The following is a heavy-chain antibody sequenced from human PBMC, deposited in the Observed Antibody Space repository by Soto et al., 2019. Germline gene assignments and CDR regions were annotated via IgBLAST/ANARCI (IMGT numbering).Heavy chain of an antibody. CDR1: GGSISSSSYY. CDR2: IYYSGST. V-gene: IGHV4-39*01. Sequence: PSETLSLTCTVSGGSISSSSYYWGWIRQPPGKGLEWIGSIYYSGSTYYNPSLKSRVTISVDTSKNQFSLKLSSVTAADTAVYYCAIPYYYGSGMVFYPWGQGTLVPVSS. J-gene: IGHJ5*02. D-gene: IGHD3-10*01. CDR3: AIPYYYGSGMVFYP.